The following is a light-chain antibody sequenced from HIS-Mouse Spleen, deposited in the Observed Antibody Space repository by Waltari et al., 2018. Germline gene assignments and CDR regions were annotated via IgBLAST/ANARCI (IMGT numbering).Light chain of an antibody. V-gene: IGLV2-23*01. CDR1: SSDVGRYNH. J-gene: IGLJ2*01. CDR3: CSYAGSSTYVV. Sequence: QSALTQPASVSGSPVQSITISCTGTSSDVGRYNHFSWYQQHPGKAPKLMIYEGSKRPSGVSNRFSGSKSGNTASLTISGLQAEDEADYYCCSYAGSSTYVVFGGGTKLTVL. CDR2: EGS.